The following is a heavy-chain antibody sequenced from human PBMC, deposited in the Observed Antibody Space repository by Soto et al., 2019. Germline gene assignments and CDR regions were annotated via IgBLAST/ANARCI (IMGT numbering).Heavy chain of an antibody. CDR1: GFSLSTSGVG. J-gene: IGHJ5*02. CDR3: AHIIYDILTGTNWFDP. Sequence: SGPTLVKPTQTLTLTCTFSGFSLSTSGVGVGWIRQPPGKALEWLALIYWDDDKRYSPSLKSRLTITKDTSKNQVVLTMTNMDPVDTATYYCAHIIYDILTGTNWFDPWGQGTLVTVSS. CDR2: IYWDDDK. D-gene: IGHD3-9*01. V-gene: IGHV2-5*02.